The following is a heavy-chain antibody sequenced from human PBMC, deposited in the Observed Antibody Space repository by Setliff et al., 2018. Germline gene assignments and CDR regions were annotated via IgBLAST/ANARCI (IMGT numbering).Heavy chain of an antibody. CDR2: ISAYNGNT. CDR3: ARDRGESGYDSYYGMDV. Sequence: ASVKVSCKASGYTFTNYAIHWVRHAPGQGLEWMGWISAYNGNTNYAQKLQGRVTMTTDTSTSTAYMELRSLRADDTAVYYCARDRGESGYDSYYGMDVWGQGTTVTVSS. V-gene: IGHV1-18*01. D-gene: IGHD5-12*01. CDR1: GYTFTNYA. J-gene: IGHJ6*02.